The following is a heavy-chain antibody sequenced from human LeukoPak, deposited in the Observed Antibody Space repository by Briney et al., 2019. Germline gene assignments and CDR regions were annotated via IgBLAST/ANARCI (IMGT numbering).Heavy chain of an antibody. D-gene: IGHD6-13*01. V-gene: IGHV2-70*11. J-gene: IGHJ4*02. Sequence: RESGPALVKPTQTLTLTCTFSGFSLSTSGMCVSWIRQPPGKALKSLARIDWDDDRYYSTSLSTSITISKDYSENQVVLTMTNMDPVDTATYYCAWLRIAAAGTFDCRVERTLVTHCS. CDR2: IDWDDDR. CDR1: GFSLSTSGMC. CDR3: AWLRIAAAGTFDC.